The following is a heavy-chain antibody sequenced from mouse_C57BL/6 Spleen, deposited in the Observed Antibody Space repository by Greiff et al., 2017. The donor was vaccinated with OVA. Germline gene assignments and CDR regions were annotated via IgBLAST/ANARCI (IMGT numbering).Heavy chain of an antibody. D-gene: IGHD6-1*01. V-gene: IGHV3-6*01. CDR1: GYSITSGYY. Sequence: EVQLVESGPGLVKPSQSLSLTCSVTGYSITSGYYWNWIRQFPGNKLEWMGYISYDGSNNYNPSLKNRISITRDTSKNQFFLKLNSVTTEDTATYYCARGTATRYFDVWGTGTTVTVSS. CDR2: ISYDGSN. CDR3: ARGTATRYFDV. J-gene: IGHJ1*03.